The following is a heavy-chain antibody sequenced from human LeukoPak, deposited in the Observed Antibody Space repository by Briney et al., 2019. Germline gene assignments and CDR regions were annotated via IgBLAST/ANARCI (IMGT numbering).Heavy chain of an antibody. V-gene: IGHV3-9*01. J-gene: IGHJ4*02. CDR1: GFTFDDYA. CDR2: ISWNSGSI. CDR3: AKDMVGATGNYFDY. Sequence: PGRSLRLSCAASGFTFDDYAMHWVRQAPGKGLEWVSGISWNSGSIGYADSVKGRFTISRDNAKNSLYLQMNSLRAEDTALYYCAKDMVGATGNYFDYWGQGTLVTVSS. D-gene: IGHD1-26*01.